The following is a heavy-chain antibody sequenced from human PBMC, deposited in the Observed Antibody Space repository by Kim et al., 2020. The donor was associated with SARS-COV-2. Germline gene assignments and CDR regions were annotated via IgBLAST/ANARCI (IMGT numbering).Heavy chain of an antibody. CDR2: ISYDGSNK. J-gene: IGHJ4*02. CDR1: GFTFSSYG. D-gene: IGHD3-10*01. CDR3: AKDPREFTMVRGVIISRIYYFDY. V-gene: IGHV3-30*18. Sequence: GGSLRLSCAASGFTFSSYGMHWVRQAPGKGLEWVAVISYDGSNKYYADSVKGRFTISRDNSKNTLYLQMNSLRAEDTAVYYCAKDPREFTMVRGVIISRIYYFDYWGQGTLVTVSS.